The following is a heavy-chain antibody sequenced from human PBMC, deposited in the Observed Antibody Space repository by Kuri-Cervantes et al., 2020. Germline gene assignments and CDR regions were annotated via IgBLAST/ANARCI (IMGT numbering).Heavy chain of an antibody. CDR1: GFTFSSYE. CDR2: ISSSGSTI. Sequence: GGSLRLSCAASGFTFSSYEMNWVRQAPGKGLEWVSYISSSGSTIYYADSVKGRFTISRDNAKNSLYLQMNSLRAEDTAVYYCARDGEGGMVRGVISDAFDIWGQGTMVTVSS. D-gene: IGHD3-10*01. V-gene: IGHV3-48*03. CDR3: ARDGEGGMVRGVISDAFDI. J-gene: IGHJ3*02.